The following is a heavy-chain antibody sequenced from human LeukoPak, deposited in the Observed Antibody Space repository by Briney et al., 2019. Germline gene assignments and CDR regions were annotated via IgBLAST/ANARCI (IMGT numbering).Heavy chain of an antibody. CDR1: GHTLSELT. CDR3: ATEMTSVVPDY. D-gene: IGHD4-11*01. J-gene: IGHJ4*02. Sequence: PEASVKVSCKVSGHTLSELTMHWVRQAPGKGLEWMGGFDPENDEGIYARKFRGRLTMTEDTSTDTAYMELSSLRSEDTAVYFCATEMTSVVPDYWGQGTLVTVSS. CDR2: FDPENDEG. V-gene: IGHV1-24*01.